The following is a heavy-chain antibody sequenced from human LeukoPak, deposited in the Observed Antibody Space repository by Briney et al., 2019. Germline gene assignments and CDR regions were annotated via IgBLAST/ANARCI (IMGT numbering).Heavy chain of an antibody. D-gene: IGHD1-1*01. CDR1: GYTFTGYY. CDR2: INPNSGGT. J-gene: IGHJ5*02. Sequence: ASVKVSCKASGYTFTGYYMHWVRQAPGQGLEWMGWINPNSGGTNYAQKFQGRVTMTRDTSISTAYMELSRLRSDDTAEYYCAREWAIASTTPSWFDPWGQGTLVTVSS. CDR3: AREWAIASTTPSWFDP. V-gene: IGHV1-2*02.